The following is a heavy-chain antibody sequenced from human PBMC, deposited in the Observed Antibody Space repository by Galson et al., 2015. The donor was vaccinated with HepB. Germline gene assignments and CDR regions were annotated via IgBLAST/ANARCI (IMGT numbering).Heavy chain of an antibody. CDR1: GDSVSSHSAA. CDR2: TYYRSKWYN. V-gene: IGHV6-1*01. Sequence: CAISGDSVSSHSAAWIWIRQSPSRGLEWLGRTYYRSKWYNDYAVSVQGRITISPDTSKNQFSLQLNSVTPEDTAVYYCARGFRSAVDYWSQGTLVTVSS. J-gene: IGHJ4*02. CDR3: ARGFRSAVDY. D-gene: IGHD3-10*01.